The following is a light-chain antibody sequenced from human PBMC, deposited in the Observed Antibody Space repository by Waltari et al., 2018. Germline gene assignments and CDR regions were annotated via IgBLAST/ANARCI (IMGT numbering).Light chain of an antibody. Sequence: EIQMTQSPSSLSASVGDRVTITCRASQSITTYLNWYQQKSGKAPNVPIHGASSFQSGVPSRFSGSGSGTDFTLTISSLQLEDFATYYCQQSSNIPPTFGQGTQVEVK. CDR3: QQSSNIPPT. CDR1: QSITTY. CDR2: GAS. V-gene: IGKV1-39*01. J-gene: IGKJ1*01.